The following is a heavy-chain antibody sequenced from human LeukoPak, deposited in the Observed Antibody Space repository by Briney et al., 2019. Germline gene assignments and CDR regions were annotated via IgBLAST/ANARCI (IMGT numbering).Heavy chain of an antibody. CDR3: AKDTVPYDPLPADY. CDR1: GFTFSSYA. V-gene: IGHV3-23*01. D-gene: IGHD3-22*01. J-gene: IGHJ4*02. Sequence: GGSLRLSCAASGFTFSSYAMTWVRQAPGKGLEWVSGISGSGGSTDYADSVKGRFTISRDNSKNTLYLQMNSLRADDTALYYCAKDTVPYDPLPADYWGQGTLVTVSS. CDR2: ISGSGGST.